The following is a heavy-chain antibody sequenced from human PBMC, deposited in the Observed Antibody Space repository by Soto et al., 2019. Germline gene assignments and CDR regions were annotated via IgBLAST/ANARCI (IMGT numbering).Heavy chain of an antibody. J-gene: IGHJ4*02. CDR1: GGSISSSSYY. Sequence: QLQLQESGPGLVKPSETLSLTCTVSGGSISSSSYYWGWIRQPPGKGLEWIGSIYYSGSTYYNPSLKSRVTISVDTSKNQFFLKLSSVTAADTAVYYCARQDIVLMVYANDYWGQGTLVTVSS. CDR3: ARQDIVLMVYANDY. D-gene: IGHD2-8*01. CDR2: IYYSGST. V-gene: IGHV4-39*01.